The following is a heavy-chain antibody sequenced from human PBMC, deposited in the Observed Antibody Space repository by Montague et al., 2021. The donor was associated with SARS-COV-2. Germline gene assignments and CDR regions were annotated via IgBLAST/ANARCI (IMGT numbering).Heavy chain of an antibody. Sequence: SETLSLTCTVSGVSVSNRYTHWSWIRQSPGKGLEWLGHIDYGGRPNYSPSLHSRVTISLDTSKNQLPLRLNSATAADTAVYYCATYWQGGSGRGSWGQGTLVTVSS. J-gene: IGHJ5*02. V-gene: IGHV4-61*01. CDR3: ATYWQGGSGRGS. D-gene: IGHD3-10*01. CDR1: GVSVSNRYTH. CDR2: IDYGGRP.